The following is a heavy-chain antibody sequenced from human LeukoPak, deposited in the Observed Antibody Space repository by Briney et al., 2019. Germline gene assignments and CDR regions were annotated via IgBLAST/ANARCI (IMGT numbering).Heavy chain of an antibody. CDR1: GGYIGSFY. J-gene: IGHJ4*02. D-gene: IGHD3-22*01. V-gene: IGHV4-59*01. CDR2: MHSSGDT. CDR3: ARVGLYDSSGYSFDY. Sequence: SETLSLTCTVSGGYIGSFYWSWIRQPPGKELEWIAYMHSSGDTNHNPSLKSRVTISVDTSKNQFSLKLSSVTAADTAVYYCARVGLYDSSGYSFDYWGQGTLVTVSS.